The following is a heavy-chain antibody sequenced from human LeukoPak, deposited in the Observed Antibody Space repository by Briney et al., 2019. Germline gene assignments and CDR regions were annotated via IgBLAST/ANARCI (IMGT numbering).Heavy chain of an antibody. D-gene: IGHD2-15*01. J-gene: IGHJ6*03. Sequence: SETLSLTCTVSGGSISSSSYYCGWIRQPPGKGLEWIGSIYYSGSTYYNPSLKSRVTISVDTSKNQLSLKLSSVTAADTAVYYCARLAPRVYCSGGSCYQDYYYMDVWGKGTTVTISS. V-gene: IGHV4-39*07. CDR1: GGSISSSSYY. CDR3: ARLAPRVYCSGGSCYQDYYYMDV. CDR2: IYYSGST.